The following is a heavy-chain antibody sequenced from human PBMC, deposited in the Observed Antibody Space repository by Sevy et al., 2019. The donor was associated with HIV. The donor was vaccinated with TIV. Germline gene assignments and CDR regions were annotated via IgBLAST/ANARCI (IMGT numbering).Heavy chain of an antibody. V-gene: IGHV3-11*01. D-gene: IGHD3-22*01. CDR1: GFTFSDYY. CDR2: ISSSDSTI. J-gene: IGHJ4*02. Sequence: GGSLRLSCAASGFTFSDYYMSWIRQAPGKGLEWVSYISSSDSTIYYADSVKGRFTISRDNAKNSLYLQMNSLRAEDTAVYYCSTYYYDSSGYYFDYWGQGTLVTVSS. CDR3: STYYYDSSGYYFDY.